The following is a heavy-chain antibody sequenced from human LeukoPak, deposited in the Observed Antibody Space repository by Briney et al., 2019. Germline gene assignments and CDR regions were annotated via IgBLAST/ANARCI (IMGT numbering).Heavy chain of an antibody. V-gene: IGHV3-20*04. Sequence: QPGRSLRLSCTASGFTFDDYGMSWVHQAPGKGLEWVSGINWNGGSTGYADSVKGRFTISRDNAKNSLYLQMNSLRAEDTALYYCARLVVPAGYYMDVWGKGTTVTVSS. CDR2: INWNGGST. J-gene: IGHJ6*03. CDR3: ARLVVPAGYYMDV. CDR1: GFTFDDYG. D-gene: IGHD2-2*01.